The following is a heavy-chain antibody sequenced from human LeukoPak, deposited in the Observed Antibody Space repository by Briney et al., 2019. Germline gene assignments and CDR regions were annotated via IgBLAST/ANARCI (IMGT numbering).Heavy chain of an antibody. V-gene: IGHV3-23*01. CDR3: AKGSGSGWYGWFDP. D-gene: IGHD6-19*01. CDR1: KFTFSAYA. J-gene: IGHJ5*02. CDR2: IEASDVNT. Sequence: PGGSLRLSCAASKFTFSAYAMYWVRQAPGKGLEWVSCIEASDVNTYYADSVKGRLSISRDNSKNTLYLQMNSLRAEDTAVYYCAKGSGSGWYGWFDPWGQGTLVTVSS.